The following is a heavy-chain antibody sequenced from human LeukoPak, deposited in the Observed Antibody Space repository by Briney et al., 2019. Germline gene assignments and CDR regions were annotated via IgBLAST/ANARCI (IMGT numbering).Heavy chain of an antibody. CDR2: ISYDGSNK. CDR3: ARVLPYGGNPPLDY. D-gene: IGHD4-23*01. Sequence: GGSLRLSCAVSGFTFSSYAMDWVRQAPGKGLEWVAVISYDGSNKYYADSVKGRFTISRDNSKNTLYLQMNNLRTEDTAVYYCARVLPYGGNPPLDYWGQGTLVTVSS. J-gene: IGHJ4*02. V-gene: IGHV3-30-3*01. CDR1: GFTFSSYA.